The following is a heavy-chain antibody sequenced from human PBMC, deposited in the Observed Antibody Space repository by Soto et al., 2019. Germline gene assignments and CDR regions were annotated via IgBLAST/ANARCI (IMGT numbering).Heavy chain of an antibody. Sequence: QVQLVQSGAEVKKPGSSVKVSCKASGGTFSSYTISWVRQAPGQGLEWMGRIIPILGIANYAQKFQGRVTITADKSTSTASMELSSLRSEDTAVYYCARYLSCKWLRRPDNWFDPWGQGTLVTVSS. J-gene: IGHJ5*02. CDR2: IIPILGIA. CDR3: ARYLSCKWLRRPDNWFDP. D-gene: IGHD5-12*01. V-gene: IGHV1-69*02. CDR1: GGTFSSYT.